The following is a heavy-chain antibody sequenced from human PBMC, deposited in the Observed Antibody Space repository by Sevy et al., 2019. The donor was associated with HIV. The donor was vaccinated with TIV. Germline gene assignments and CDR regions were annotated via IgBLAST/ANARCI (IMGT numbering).Heavy chain of an antibody. CDR1: GGSISGYY. J-gene: IGHJ4*02. Sequence: SETLSLTCTVSGGSISGYYWSWIRQPPGKGLEWIGYISYSGSTNYNPSLKSRVTISVDTSKNEFSLKLSSVTAADTAVYYCARSRVITGTFDYWGQGTLLTVSS. CDR2: ISYSGST. V-gene: IGHV4-59*01. D-gene: IGHD1-20*01. CDR3: ARSRVITGTFDY.